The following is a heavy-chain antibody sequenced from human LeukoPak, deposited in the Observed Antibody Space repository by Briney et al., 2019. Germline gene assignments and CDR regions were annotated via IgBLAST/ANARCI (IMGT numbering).Heavy chain of an antibody. CDR2: INPNSGGT. CDR1: GYTFTGYY. Sequence: ASVKVSCKASGYTFTGYYMHWVRQAPGQGLEWMGWINPNSGGTNYAQQFQGRVTMTRDTSISTAYMELSRLRSDDTAVYYCASVYRGGWYFDYWGQGTLVTVSS. D-gene: IGHD6-19*01. V-gene: IGHV1-2*02. CDR3: ASVYRGGWYFDY. J-gene: IGHJ4*02.